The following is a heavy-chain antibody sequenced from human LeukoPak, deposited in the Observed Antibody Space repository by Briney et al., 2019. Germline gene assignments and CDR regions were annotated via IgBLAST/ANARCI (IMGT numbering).Heavy chain of an antibody. CDR3: AKASRSIKVVLISTSHYFDY. CDR1: GFTFDDYG. J-gene: IGHJ4*02. V-gene: IGHV3-23*01. CDR2: ISGSGGST. Sequence: GGSLSLSCAASGFTFDDYGMSWVRQAPGKGLEWVSSISGSGGSTYYADSVKGRFTISRDNSNNTLSLQMNSLRAEDTAVYYCAKASRSIKVVLISTSHYFDYWGQGTLVTVSS. D-gene: IGHD3-22*01.